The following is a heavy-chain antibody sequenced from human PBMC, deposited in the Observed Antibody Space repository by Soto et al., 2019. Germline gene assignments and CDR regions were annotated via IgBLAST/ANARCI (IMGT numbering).Heavy chain of an antibody. CDR1: GGSFSGYY. CDR3: ARRTISYSYVQGVPDY. V-gene: IGHV4-34*01. D-gene: IGHD5-18*01. J-gene: IGHJ4*02. Sequence: PSETLSLTCAVYGGSFSGYYWSWIRQPPGKGLEWIGEINHSGSTNYNPSLKSRVTISVDTSKNQFSLKLSSVTAADTAVYYCARRTISYSYVQGVPDYWGQGTLVTVSS. CDR2: INHSGST.